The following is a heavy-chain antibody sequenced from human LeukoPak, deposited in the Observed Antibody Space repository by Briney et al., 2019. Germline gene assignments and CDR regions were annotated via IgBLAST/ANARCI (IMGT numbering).Heavy chain of an antibody. D-gene: IGHD1-26*01. J-gene: IGHJ3*02. V-gene: IGHV4-28*05. CDR2: IYYTGSI. Sequence: SETLSLTCAVSRYSISSPNWWGWIRQSPGKGLEWIGYIYYTGSIYYNPSLKSRVTMSVDTSKNQFSLRLSSVTAADTAVYYCARAGRWEGRPHAFDIWGQGTMVAVSS. CDR1: RYSISSPNW. CDR3: ARAGRWEGRPHAFDI.